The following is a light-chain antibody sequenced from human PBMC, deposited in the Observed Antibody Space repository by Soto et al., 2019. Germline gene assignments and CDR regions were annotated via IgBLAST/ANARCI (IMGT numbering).Light chain of an antibody. CDR2: GAA. J-gene: IGKJ1*01. CDR1: QSVTSSY. CDR3: QQYGRSSWT. Sequence: IVLTQSPGTLSLSPGERATLSCRASQSVTSSYLAWYQQKPGQPPRLLIFGAASRATGIPDRFSGSGSGTDFTLTISRLEPEDFGVYYCQQYGRSSWTFGQGTKVEIK. V-gene: IGKV3-20*01.